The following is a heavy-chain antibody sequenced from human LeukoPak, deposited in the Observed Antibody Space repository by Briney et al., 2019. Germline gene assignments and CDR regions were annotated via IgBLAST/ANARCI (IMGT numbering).Heavy chain of an antibody. J-gene: IGHJ4*02. Sequence: GGSLRLSCAVSGFTFRNPWMVWVRQTPGKGLEWVANINQDGSTKHYVDSVKGRFTISRDNAKNSLYLQMNSLRAEDTAIYYCELDQTGSLAYWGQGTLVTVSS. CDR1: GFTFRNPW. CDR2: INQDGSTK. CDR3: ELDQTGSLAY. D-gene: IGHD1-26*01. V-gene: IGHV3-7*01.